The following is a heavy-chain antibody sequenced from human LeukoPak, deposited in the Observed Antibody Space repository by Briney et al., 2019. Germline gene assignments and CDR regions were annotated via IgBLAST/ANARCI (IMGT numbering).Heavy chain of an antibody. J-gene: IGHJ4*02. Sequence: GGSLRLSCAASGFSFSSYWMSWVRQAPGKGLEWVANIKQDGSENYYVDSVKGRFTISRDNAKNSLYLQMNSLRAEDTAVYYGVRGIWYFDYWGQGTLVTVSS. CDR2: IKQDGSEN. V-gene: IGHV3-7*01. CDR1: GFSFSSYW. D-gene: IGHD3-16*01. CDR3: VRGIWYFDY.